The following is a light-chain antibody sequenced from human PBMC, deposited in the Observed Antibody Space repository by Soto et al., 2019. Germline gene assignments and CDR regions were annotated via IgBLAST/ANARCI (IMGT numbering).Light chain of an antibody. CDR3: QQTHMFPWT. CDR2: LVS. Sequence: IQMTQSPSSLSASVGDRVTITCRTSQTMTNYLNWYQHKPGEAPKLLIYLVSNLQSGVPSRFSGSGSGTDFTLTINSLQPEDFATYYCQQTHMFPWTFGQGTTVDI. CDR1: QTMTNY. V-gene: IGKV1-39*01. J-gene: IGKJ1*01.